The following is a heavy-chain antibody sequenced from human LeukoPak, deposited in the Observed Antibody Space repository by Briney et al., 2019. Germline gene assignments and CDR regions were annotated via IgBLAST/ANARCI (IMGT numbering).Heavy chain of an antibody. CDR3: AKDLTVTTLGYFQH. J-gene: IGHJ1*01. V-gene: IGHV3-53*01. CDR1: GFTVSSNY. D-gene: IGHD4-17*01. CDR2: IYSGGST. Sequence: GGSLRLSCAASGFTVSSNYMSWVRQASGKGLEWVSVIYSGGSTYYADSVKGRFTISRDNSKNTLYLQMNSLRADDTAVYYCAKDLTVTTLGYFQHWGQGTLVTVSP.